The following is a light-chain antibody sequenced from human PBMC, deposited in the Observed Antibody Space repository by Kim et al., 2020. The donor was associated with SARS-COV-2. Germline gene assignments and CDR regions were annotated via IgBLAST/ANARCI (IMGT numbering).Light chain of an antibody. CDR1: NVEDKY. Sequence: SYELTQPPSVSVSPGQTATISCSGDNVEDKYACWYQQKPGQSPLLIIYQDDKRPSGIPERFSGANSGNTATLTISGTQAMDEADYYCQAWDSSSWVFGGGTKLTVL. J-gene: IGLJ3*02. CDR2: QDD. V-gene: IGLV3-1*01. CDR3: QAWDSSSWV.